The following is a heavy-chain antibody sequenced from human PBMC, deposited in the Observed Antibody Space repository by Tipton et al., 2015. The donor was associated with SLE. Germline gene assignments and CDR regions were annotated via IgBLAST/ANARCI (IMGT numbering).Heavy chain of an antibody. Sequence: GSLRLSCSASGFSFGGYAIHWVRQTPRKGLEWVSYIISSGGTIYYADSVKGRFTISRDNAKNLRYLQMNSLRAEDTAVYYCARDQGQQLDRQYFDYWGQGTLVTVSS. V-gene: IGHV3-48*03. CDR1: GFSFGGYA. CDR3: ARDQGQQLDRQYFDY. J-gene: IGHJ4*02. D-gene: IGHD6-13*01. CDR2: IISSGGTI.